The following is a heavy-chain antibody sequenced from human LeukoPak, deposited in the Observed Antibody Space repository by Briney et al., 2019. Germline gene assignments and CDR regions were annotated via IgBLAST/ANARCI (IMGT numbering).Heavy chain of an antibody. CDR2: FDPEDGET. Sequence: ASVKVSCKVSGYTLTELSMHWVRQAPGKGLEWMGGFDPEDGETIYAQKFQGRVTMTEDTSTDTAYMELSSLRSEDTAVYYCATGPPVPLGYCGSTSCINWFDPWGQGTLVTVSS. J-gene: IGHJ5*02. CDR3: ATGPPVPLGYCGSTSCINWFDP. D-gene: IGHD2-2*01. CDR1: GYTLTELS. V-gene: IGHV1-24*01.